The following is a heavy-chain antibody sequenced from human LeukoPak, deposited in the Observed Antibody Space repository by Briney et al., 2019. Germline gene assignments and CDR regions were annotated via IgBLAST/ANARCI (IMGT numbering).Heavy chain of an antibody. CDR2: IKEDGSEI. J-gene: IGHJ4*02. Sequence: GGSLRLSCAASGFIFNNYWMTWVRQTPGKGLEFVANIKEDGSEIFYLDSVKGRFTISRDNAKNSLYLQMNSLSVEDTAVYYSGRSPDGVDNWGQGTLVTVSS. D-gene: IGHD3-10*01. V-gene: IGHV3-7*01. CDR3: GRSPDGVDN. CDR1: GFIFNNYW.